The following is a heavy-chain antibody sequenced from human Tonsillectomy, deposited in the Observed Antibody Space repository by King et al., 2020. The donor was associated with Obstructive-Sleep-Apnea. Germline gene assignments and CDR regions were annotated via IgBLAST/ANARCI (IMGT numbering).Heavy chain of an antibody. D-gene: IGHD3-10*01. CDR1: GGSISSGGYY. CDR2: IYYSGRT. CDR3: ARGGGGSGNY. J-gene: IGHJ4*02. Sequence: VQLQESGPGLVKPSQTLSLTCIVSGGSISSGGYYWSWIRQHPGKGLGWIGYIYYSGRTYYNPSLKSRVTISVDTSKNQFSLKLCSVTAADTAVYYCARGGGGSGNYWGQGTLVTVSS. V-gene: IGHV4-31*03.